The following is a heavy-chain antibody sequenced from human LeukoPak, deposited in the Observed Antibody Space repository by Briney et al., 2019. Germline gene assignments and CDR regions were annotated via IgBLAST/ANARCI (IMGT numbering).Heavy chain of an antibody. D-gene: IGHD3-9*01. CDR2: INSSGDGT. V-gene: IGHV3-23*01. J-gene: IGHJ6*02. CDR3: AKDQDPHYNILTGYYYYYGMDV. Sequence: PGGSLRLSCAASGFTFSSYAMSWVRQAPGAGLEWVSAINSSGDGTYYADSVKGRFTISRDNSKNTVYLQMNSLRAEDTAVYYCAKDQDPHYNILTGYYYYYGMDVWGQGTTVTVSS. CDR1: GFTFSSYA.